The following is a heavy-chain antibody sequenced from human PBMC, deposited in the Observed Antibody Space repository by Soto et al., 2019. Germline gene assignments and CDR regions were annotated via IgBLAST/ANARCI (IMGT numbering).Heavy chain of an antibody. CDR2: ISASGDCT. V-gene: IGHV3-11*06. CDR3: ARSSGWRQVGVYNYGLDV. D-gene: IGHD2-8*01. CDR1: GFFLSNNW. Sequence: VQLVESGGGWVKPGESLRLSCIGSGFFLSNNWMTWIRQAPGKGLEWVSYISASGDCTIYADSLKGRFTISRDNARNSLWLQINSLTAEDTAVYYCARSSGWRQVGVYNYGLDVWGQGTTVIVSS. J-gene: IGHJ6*02.